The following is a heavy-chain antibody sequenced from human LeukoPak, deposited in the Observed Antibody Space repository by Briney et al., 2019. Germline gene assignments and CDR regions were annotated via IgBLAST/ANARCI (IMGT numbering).Heavy chain of an antibody. D-gene: IGHD3-10*01. CDR1: GFTFSNYW. Sequence: GGSLRLSCAASGFTFSNYWMSWVRQAPGKGLQWVAFIRYDGSDRYYADSVMGRLTISRDNSKNTLYLQMNSLRAEDTAVYYCAKGNFPYYFDYWGQGTLVTVSS. J-gene: IGHJ4*02. V-gene: IGHV3-30*02. CDR3: AKGNFPYYFDY. CDR2: IRYDGSDR.